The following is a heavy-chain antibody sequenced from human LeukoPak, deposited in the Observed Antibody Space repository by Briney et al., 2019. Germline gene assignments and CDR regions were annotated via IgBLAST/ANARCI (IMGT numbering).Heavy chain of an antibody. D-gene: IGHD1-26*01. CDR3: ARVKQEWELLWVDY. V-gene: IGHV4-39*07. Sequence: SETLSLTCTVSGGSISSSSYYWGWIRQPPGKGLEWIGSIYYSGSTYYNPSLKSRVTISVDTSKNQFSLKLSSVTAADTAVYYCARVKQEWELLWVDYWGQGTLVTVSS. CDR1: GGSISSSSYY. CDR2: IYYSGST. J-gene: IGHJ4*02.